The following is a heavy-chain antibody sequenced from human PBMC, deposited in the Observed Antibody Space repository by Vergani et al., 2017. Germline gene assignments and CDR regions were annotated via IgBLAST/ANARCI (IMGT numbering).Heavy chain of an antibody. Sequence: EVQLVESGGGLVKPGGSLRVSCAVSGITFSNAWMSWVRQTPGKGLEWLGLIKRKADGGTTDYPAPVKGKFIISRDDSKNTLYLDIKSLKVDDTAVYYCTAGVDGGSNGIDFRGQGTLVTVSS. J-gene: IGHJ4*02. V-gene: IGHV3-15*01. CDR1: GITFSNAW. CDR2: IKRKADGGTT. D-gene: IGHD1-26*01. CDR3: TAGVDGGSNGIDF.